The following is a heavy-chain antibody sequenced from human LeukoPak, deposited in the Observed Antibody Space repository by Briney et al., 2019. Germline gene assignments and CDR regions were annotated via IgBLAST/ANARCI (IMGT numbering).Heavy chain of an antibody. Sequence: GESLKISFKGSGYSFTSYWIGWVRQMPGKGLEWMGIIYPGDSDTRYSPSFQGQVTISADKSISTAYLQWSSLKASDTAMYYCARGEDYDILTGYYFDYWGQGTLVTVSS. CDR2: IYPGDSDT. CDR1: GYSFTSYW. J-gene: IGHJ4*02. V-gene: IGHV5-51*01. CDR3: ARGEDYDILTGYYFDY. D-gene: IGHD3-9*01.